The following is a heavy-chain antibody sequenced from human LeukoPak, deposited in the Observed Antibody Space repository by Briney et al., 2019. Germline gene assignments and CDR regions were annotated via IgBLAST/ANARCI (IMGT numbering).Heavy chain of an antibody. CDR3: ASQPRVIAIV. CDR2: IYHTGNI. D-gene: IGHD2-21*01. Sequence: PSETLSLTCTISGDSIRSGTYSTWIRQTPGRGLEWIASIYHTGNILSNPSLRSRVTMSQDKSNNQFSLKLSSVTAADTAVYYCASQPRVIAIVWGQGTLVTVSS. J-gene: IGHJ4*02. V-gene: IGHV4-38-2*02. CDR1: GDSIRSGTY.